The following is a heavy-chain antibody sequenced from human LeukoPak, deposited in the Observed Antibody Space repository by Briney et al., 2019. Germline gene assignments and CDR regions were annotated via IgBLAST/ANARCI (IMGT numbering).Heavy chain of an antibody. Sequence: SETLSLTCTVSGYTISSGYYWGWIRQPPGKGLEWNGSISNSGSTYYNASLKSRVTISVDTSKNQFSLKLSSVTAADTAVYYCARLSYRRFDYWGQGNLVTVSS. V-gene: IGHV4-38-2*02. CDR1: GYTISSGYY. D-gene: IGHD4-11*01. J-gene: IGHJ4*02. CDR3: ARLSYRRFDY. CDR2: ISNSGST.